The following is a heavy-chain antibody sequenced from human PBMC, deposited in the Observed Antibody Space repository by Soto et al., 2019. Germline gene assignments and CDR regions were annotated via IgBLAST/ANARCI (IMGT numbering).Heavy chain of an antibody. CDR2: ISSSSSYI. J-gene: IGHJ6*02. Sequence: EVQLVEPGGGLVKPGGSLRLSCAASGFTFSSYSMNWVRQAPGKGLEWVSSISSSSSYIYYADSVKGRFTISRDNAKNSLYLQMNSLRAEDTAVYYCARDLWGAYSGYDLSDDYYYGMDVWGQGTTVTVSS. V-gene: IGHV3-21*01. CDR3: ARDLWGAYSGYDLSDDYYYGMDV. CDR1: GFTFSSYS. D-gene: IGHD5-12*01.